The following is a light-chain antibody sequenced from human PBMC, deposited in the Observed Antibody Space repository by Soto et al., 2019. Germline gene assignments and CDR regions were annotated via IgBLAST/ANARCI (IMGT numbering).Light chain of an antibody. CDR1: QSGSSSY. J-gene: IGKJ5*01. V-gene: IGKV3-20*01. CDR2: GVF. CDR3: QHYTNSPIA. Sequence: ENVLTQSPATLALSPGERATLSCRASQSGSSSYLAWYQQRPGQPPRLLIYGVFTRADYIPDRFSGSGSGTDFTLTISSLEPEDFALYYCQHYTNSPIAFGQGTRLEI.